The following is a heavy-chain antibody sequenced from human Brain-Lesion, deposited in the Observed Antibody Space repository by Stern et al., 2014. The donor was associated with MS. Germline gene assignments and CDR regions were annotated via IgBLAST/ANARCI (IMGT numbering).Heavy chain of an antibody. Sequence: EVQLVESGGGVVQPGRSLRLSCEASGFSFEDHGMNWVRQAPGKGLEWVAGITWNSGTIAYADSVKGRFTISRDDAKNSLYLHMNGLRAEDTALYYCAKDMMDYFGSGTFGSFDHWGQGTLVTVSS. D-gene: IGHD3-10*01. V-gene: IGHV3-9*01. J-gene: IGHJ4*02. CDR1: GFSFEDHG. CDR3: AKDMMDYFGSGTFGSFDH. CDR2: ITWNSGTI.